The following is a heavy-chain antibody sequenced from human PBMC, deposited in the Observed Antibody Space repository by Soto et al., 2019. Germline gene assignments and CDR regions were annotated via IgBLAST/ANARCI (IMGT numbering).Heavy chain of an antibody. V-gene: IGHV4-31*03. J-gene: IGHJ6*03. CDR1: GGSISSGGYY. Sequence: SETLSLTCTVSGGSISSGGYYWSWIRQHPGKGLEWIGYIYYSGSTYYNPSLKSRVTISVDTSKNQFSLKLISVTAADAAVYYWARDRRLGFQRYYYYMDVWGKGTTVTVSS. CDR2: IYYSGST. CDR3: ARDRRLGFQRYYYYMDV. D-gene: IGHD7-27*01.